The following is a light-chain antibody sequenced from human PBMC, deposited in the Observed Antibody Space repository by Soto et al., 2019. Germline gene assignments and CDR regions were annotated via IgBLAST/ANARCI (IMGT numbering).Light chain of an antibody. Sequence: DIHMTQSPSTLSAPVGDRVIITCRASESISSWLAWYQQKPGKAPKLLIYKASTLESGVPSRFSGSGSGTDFTLTISSLQPEDFAIYYCQQYKTYSRTFGQGTKVDIK. CDR2: KAS. CDR3: QQYKTYSRT. J-gene: IGKJ1*01. V-gene: IGKV1-5*03. CDR1: ESISSW.